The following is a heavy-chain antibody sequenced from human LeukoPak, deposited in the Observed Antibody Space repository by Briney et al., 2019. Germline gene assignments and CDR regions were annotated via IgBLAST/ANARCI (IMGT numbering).Heavy chain of an antibody. J-gene: IGHJ2*01. CDR2: ISSSGSTI. CDR1: GFTFSDYY. D-gene: IGHD4-17*01. Sequence: GGSLRLSCAASGFTFSDYYMIYIRQAPGKGLEWVSYISSSGSTIYYADSVKGRFTISRDNAKNSLYLQMNSLTPEDTAVYYCARDLRAGGTWSYGVYFDLWGRGTLVTVSS. V-gene: IGHV3-11*04. CDR3: ARDLRAGGTWSYGVYFDL.